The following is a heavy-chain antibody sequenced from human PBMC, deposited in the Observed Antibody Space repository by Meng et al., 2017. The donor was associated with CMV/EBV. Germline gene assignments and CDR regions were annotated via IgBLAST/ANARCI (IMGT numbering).Heavy chain of an antibody. D-gene: IGHD3-3*01. CDR1: GGSFSSYY. CDR3: ARDSPPPIKYDFWSGYYTSYYYYGMDV. V-gene: IGHV3-11*04. CDR2: ISSSGSTI. Sequence: LSLTCAVYGGSFSSYYWSWIRQPPGKGLEWVSYISSSGSTIYYADSVKGRFTISRDNAKNSLYLQMNSLRAEDTAVYYCARDSPPPIKYDFWSGYYTSYYYYGMDVWGQGTTVTVSS. J-gene: IGHJ6*02.